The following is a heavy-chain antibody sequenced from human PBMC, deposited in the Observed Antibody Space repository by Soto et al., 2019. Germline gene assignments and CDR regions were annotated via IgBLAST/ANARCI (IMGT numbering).Heavy chain of an antibody. CDR1: GFTFSSYD. V-gene: IGHV3-13*01. CDR3: ARVVQQGLGHHWYFDL. Sequence: EVQLVESGGGLVQPGGSLRLSCAASGFTFSSYDMHWVRQATGKGLEWVSAIGTAGDTYYPGSVKGRFTISRENAKNSLYLQMNSLRAEDTAVYYCARVVQQGLGHHWYFDLWGRGTLVTVSS. CDR2: IGTAGDT. D-gene: IGHD6-19*01. J-gene: IGHJ2*01.